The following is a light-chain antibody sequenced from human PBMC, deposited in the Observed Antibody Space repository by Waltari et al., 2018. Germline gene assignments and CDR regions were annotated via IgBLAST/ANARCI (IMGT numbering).Light chain of an antibody. CDR2: WAS. CDR1: QSGFHNNYKNY. V-gene: IGKV4-1*01. J-gene: IGKJ2*01. CDR3: QQYYSSPNT. Sequence: DIVMTQSPDSLAVSLGERAVITCNSSQSGFHNNYKNYLAWYQQKPGQPPKLLIYWASTRESGVPDRFSGSGSGTDFTLAISSLQPEDVAVYYCQQYYSSPNTFGQGTKVEIK.